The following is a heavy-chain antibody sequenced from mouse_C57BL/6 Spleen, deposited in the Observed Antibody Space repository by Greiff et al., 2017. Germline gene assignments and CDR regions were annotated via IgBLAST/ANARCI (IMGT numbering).Heavy chain of an antibody. Sequence: EVKFEESGGGLVQPGGSMKLSCVASGFTFSNYWMNWVRQSPEKGLEWVAQIRLKSDNYATHYAESVKGRFTISRDDSKSSVYLQMNNLRAEDTGIYYCTVGYDYDAFDYWGQGTTLTVSS. J-gene: IGHJ2*01. CDR2: IRLKSDNYAT. CDR3: TVGYDYDAFDY. CDR1: GFTFSNYW. V-gene: IGHV6-3*01. D-gene: IGHD2-4*01.